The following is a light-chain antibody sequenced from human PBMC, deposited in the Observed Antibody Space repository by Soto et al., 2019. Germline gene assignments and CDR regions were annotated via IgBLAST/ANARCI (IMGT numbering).Light chain of an antibody. V-gene: IGKV3-15*01. CDR1: QSVSSN. CDR2: GAS. Sequence: EIVMTQSPATLSVSPGERATLSCRASQSVSSNLAWYQQKPGQPPRLLISGASTRATGIPARFSGSGSGTEFTLTINSLQSEDFAVYYCQQYNNWPPLTFGQGTKVDIK. CDR3: QQYNNWPPLT. J-gene: IGKJ1*01.